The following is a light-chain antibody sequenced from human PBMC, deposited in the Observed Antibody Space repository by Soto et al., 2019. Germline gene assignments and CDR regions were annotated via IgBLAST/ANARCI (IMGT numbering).Light chain of an antibody. CDR3: ATWADSLDVHV. CDR1: SSNIGINT. CDR2: GNN. Sequence: QSVLTQPPSASGTPGQTITVSCSGGSSNIGINTVSWYEHLPGTAPRLLIYGNNQRPSGVPDLLSVSKSGTSASLAIGGLPAQDEDHYYCATWADSLDVHVFGTGTKLTVL. V-gene: IGLV1-44*01. J-gene: IGLJ1*01.